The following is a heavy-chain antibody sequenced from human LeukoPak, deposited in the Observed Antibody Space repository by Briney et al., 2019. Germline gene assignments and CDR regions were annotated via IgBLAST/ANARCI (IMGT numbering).Heavy chain of an antibody. CDR3: ARLGLAAPDHY. Sequence: GASVKVSCKTSGYTFNTYPIHWVRQAPGQGLEWMGWINTNTGNPTYAQGFTGRFVFSLDTSVSTAYLQISSLKAEDTAVYFCARLGLAAPDHYWGQGTLVTVSS. V-gene: IGHV7-4-1*02. CDR1: GYTFNTYP. J-gene: IGHJ4*02. CDR2: INTNTGNP. D-gene: IGHD6-13*01.